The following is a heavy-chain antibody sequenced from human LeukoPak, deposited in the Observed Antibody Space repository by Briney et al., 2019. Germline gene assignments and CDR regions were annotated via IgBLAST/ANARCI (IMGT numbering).Heavy chain of an antibody. CDR3: ARGGAFRDILPGHDAFDI. CDR2: INPDSGGT. Sequence: ASVKVSCKASGYTFTGYYMHWVRQAPGQGREWMGGINPDSGGTYYAQKLQGRVTMTRDTSISTAYMELSRLRSDDTAVYYCARGGAFRDILPGHDAFDIWGQGTMVTVSS. J-gene: IGHJ3*02. D-gene: IGHD3-9*01. V-gene: IGHV1-2*02. CDR1: GYTFTGYY.